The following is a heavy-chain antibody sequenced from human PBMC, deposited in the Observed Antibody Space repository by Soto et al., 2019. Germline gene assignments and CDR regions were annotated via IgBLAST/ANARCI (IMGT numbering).Heavy chain of an antibody. V-gene: IGHV4-59*08. D-gene: IGHD6-6*01. CDR3: SSLLLAARGGYYFDF. CDR1: GGSISSYY. CDR2: IYYSGST. J-gene: IGHJ4*02. Sequence: SETLSLTCTVSGGSISSYYWSWIRQPPGKGLEWIGYIYYSGSTNYNPSLKSRVTISVDTSKNQFSLMLCSVTAADTALFFCSSLLLAARGGYYFDFWGQGTLVTVSS.